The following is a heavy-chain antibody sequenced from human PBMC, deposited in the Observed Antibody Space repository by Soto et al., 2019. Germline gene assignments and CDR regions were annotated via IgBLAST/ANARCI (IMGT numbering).Heavy chain of an antibody. V-gene: IGHV2-70*01. CDR1: GFSVCTSGMC. CDR2: IDWDDDK. Sequence: PGPTLANPTQTLTLTCTFSGFSVCTSGMCVSWPRPPPGEALEWLALIDWDDDKYYSTSLKTRLTLSKDTSKNQVVLTMANMHPADTATYSCARIRNYYGSGSYYDYWGQRTLVTAS. CDR3: ARIRNYYGSGSYYDY. D-gene: IGHD3-10*01. J-gene: IGHJ4*02.